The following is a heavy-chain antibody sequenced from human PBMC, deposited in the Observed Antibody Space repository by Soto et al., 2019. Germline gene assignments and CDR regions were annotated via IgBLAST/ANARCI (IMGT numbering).Heavy chain of an antibody. CDR1: GFTFSSYS. V-gene: IGHV3-74*03. D-gene: IGHD3-22*01. CDR2: INNDGSAT. CDR3: ARADIPRYYYDSSGSSWFDP. Sequence: PGGSLRLSCAGSGFTFSSYSMHWIRQAPGKGLVWVSRINNDGSATEYADSVKGRFTMSRDNAKNTLYLQMNSLRAEDTAVYYCARADIPRYYYDSSGSSWFDPWGQGTPVTVS. J-gene: IGHJ5*02.